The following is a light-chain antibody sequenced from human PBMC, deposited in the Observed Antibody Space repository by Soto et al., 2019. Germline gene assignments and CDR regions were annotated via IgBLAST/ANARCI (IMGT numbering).Light chain of an antibody. V-gene: IGKV3-15*01. CDR1: QSVSSN. J-gene: IGKJ5*01. CDR3: QQYNNWPPVT. Sequence: DIVMTQSPATLSVSPGERATLSCRASQSVSSNLAWYQQKPGQAPRLLIYGASTRAAGIPARFSGSGSGTEFTLTISSLQSEDFAVYYCQQYNNWPPVTFGQGTRLEIK. CDR2: GAS.